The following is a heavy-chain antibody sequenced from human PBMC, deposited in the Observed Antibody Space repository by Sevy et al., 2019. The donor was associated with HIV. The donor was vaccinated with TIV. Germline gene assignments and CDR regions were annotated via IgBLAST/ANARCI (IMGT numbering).Heavy chain of an antibody. CDR3: ARGEYCSGGSCYPLDY. CDR1: GFTVSSNY. Sequence: GGSLRLSCAASGFTVSSNYMSWVRQAPGKGLEWVSVIYSGGSTYYADSVKGRFTISRDNSKNTLYLQMNSLRAEDTAVYYCARGEYCSGGSCYPLDYWGQGTLVTVSS. D-gene: IGHD2-15*01. V-gene: IGHV3-53*01. CDR2: IYSGGST. J-gene: IGHJ4*02.